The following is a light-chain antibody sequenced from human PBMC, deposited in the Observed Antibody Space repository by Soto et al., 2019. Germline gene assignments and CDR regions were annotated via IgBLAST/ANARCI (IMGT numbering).Light chain of an antibody. Sequence: QSVXTQPPSVSAXXXXKVXXXXXGXXXXIGNNYVSWYQQLPGTAPKLLIYEHDKRPSGIPDRFSGSKTGTSATLGITGLQTGDEADYYCGTWDSSLSAGVFGTGTKLTVL. CDR2: EHD. CDR1: XXXIGNNY. J-gene: IGLJ1*01. CDR3: GTWDSSLSAGV. V-gene: IGLV1-51*02.